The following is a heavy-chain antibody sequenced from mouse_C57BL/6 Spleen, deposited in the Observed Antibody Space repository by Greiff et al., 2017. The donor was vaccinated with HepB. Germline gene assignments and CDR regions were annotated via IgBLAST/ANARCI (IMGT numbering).Heavy chain of an antibody. J-gene: IGHJ4*01. CDR2: INPNNGGT. CDR1: GYTFTDYY. D-gene: IGHD1-1*01. V-gene: IGHV1-26*01. CDR3: ASYYYGSSYVGYAMDY. Sequence: EVQLQQSGPELVKPGASVKISCKASGYTFTDYYMNWVKQSHGKSLEWIGDINPNNGGTSYNQKFKGKATLTVDKSSSTAYMELRSLTSEDSAVYYCASYYYGSSYVGYAMDYWGQGTSVTVSS.